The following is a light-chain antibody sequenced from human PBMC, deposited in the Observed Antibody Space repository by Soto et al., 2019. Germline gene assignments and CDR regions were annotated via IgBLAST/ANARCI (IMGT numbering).Light chain of an antibody. Sequence: VLTQSPATLSVSPGERATLSCRASQSFATNLAWYQQRPGQAPRLLIYGASKRAIGLPARFSGSGSGTDFTLTISSLEPEDFAVYYCQQRSSWPRTFGQGTKVDI. CDR3: QQRSSWPRT. CDR1: QSFATN. CDR2: GAS. V-gene: IGKV3-11*01. J-gene: IGKJ1*01.